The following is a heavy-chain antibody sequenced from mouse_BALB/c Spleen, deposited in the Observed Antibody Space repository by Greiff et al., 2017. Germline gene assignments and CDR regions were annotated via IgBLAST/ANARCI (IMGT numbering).Heavy chain of an antibody. CDR1: GYTFTNYW. CDR2: IYPGGGYT. CDR3: ATYYGTLYAMDY. D-gene: IGHD2-10*01. Sequence: QVQLQQSGAELVRPGTSVKISCKASGYTFTNYWLGWVKQRPGHGLEWIGDIYPGGGYTNYNEKFKGKATLTADTSSSTAYMQLSSLTSEDSAVYFCATYYGTLYAMDYWGQGTSVTVSS. V-gene: IGHV1-63*02. J-gene: IGHJ4*01.